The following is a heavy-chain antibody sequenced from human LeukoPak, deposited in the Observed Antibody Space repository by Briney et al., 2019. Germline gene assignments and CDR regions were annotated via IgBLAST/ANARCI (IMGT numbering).Heavy chain of an antibody. V-gene: IGHV3-7*01. CDR3: ARVRLQPRTLLDDAFDI. J-gene: IGHJ3*02. Sequence: GGSLRLSCAASGFTFSSHWMSWVRQAPRKGLEWLANIKEDGSKKYYVDSVKGRFTISRDNAKNSLFLQMNSLRAEDTAVYYCARVRLQPRTLLDDAFDIWGQGTMVTVSS. CDR1: GFTFSSHW. D-gene: IGHD1-14*01. CDR2: IKEDGSKK.